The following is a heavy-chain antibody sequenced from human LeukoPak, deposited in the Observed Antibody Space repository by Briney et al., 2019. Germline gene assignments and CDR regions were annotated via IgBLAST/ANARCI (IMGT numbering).Heavy chain of an antibody. J-gene: IGHJ4*02. D-gene: IGHD2/OR15-2a*01. Sequence: SETLSLTCTVSGGSITAFYWSWIRQPPGKGLEWIGYFHYTGSTNYNPSLKSRVTMSVDTSNNQLTLTLSSVTAADTAVYYCATQAGGSNIGCLDYWGQGTLVTVSS. CDR2: FHYTGST. V-gene: IGHV4-59*08. CDR1: GGSITAFY. CDR3: ATQAGGSNIGCLDY.